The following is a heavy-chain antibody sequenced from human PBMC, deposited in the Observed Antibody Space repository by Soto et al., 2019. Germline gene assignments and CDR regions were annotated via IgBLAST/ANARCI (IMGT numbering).Heavy chain of an antibody. CDR1: GGTFSSYA. Sequence: SVKVSCKASGGTFSSYAISWVRQAPGQGLEWMGGIIPIFGTTNYAQKFQGRVTITADKSTSTAYMELSSLRSEDTAVYYCARVGWPIEVASSPYYYGMDVWGQGTTVTVSS. CDR3: ARVGWPIEVASSPYYYGMDV. CDR2: IIPIFGTT. J-gene: IGHJ6*02. V-gene: IGHV1-69*06. D-gene: IGHD6-19*01.